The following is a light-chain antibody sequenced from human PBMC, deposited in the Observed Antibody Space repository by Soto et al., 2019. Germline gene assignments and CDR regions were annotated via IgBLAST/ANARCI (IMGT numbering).Light chain of an antibody. CDR1: SSDIGSYNL. Sequence: QSVLTQPASVSGSPEQSITISCTGTSSDIGSYNLVSWYQQHPGKAPKVMIYEATKRPSGVSNRFSGSKSGNTASLTISGLQAEDEADYYCSSYTSSSTYVVFGGGTKVTVL. V-gene: IGLV2-14*02. CDR2: EAT. CDR3: SSYTSSSTYVV. J-gene: IGLJ2*01.